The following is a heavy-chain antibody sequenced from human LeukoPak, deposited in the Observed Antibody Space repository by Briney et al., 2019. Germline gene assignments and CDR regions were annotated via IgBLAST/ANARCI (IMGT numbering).Heavy chain of an antibody. D-gene: IGHD3-10*01. CDR1: GFTFSSYG. J-gene: IGHJ4*02. CDR3: ANRGSGTLDY. V-gene: IGHV3-30*18. Sequence: PGRSLRLSCAASGFTFSSYGMHWVRQAPGKGLEWVAVISYDGSNKYYADSVKGRFTISRDNSKNTLYLQMNSLRAEDTAVYYCANRGSGTLDYWGQGTLVTVSS. CDR2: ISYDGSNK.